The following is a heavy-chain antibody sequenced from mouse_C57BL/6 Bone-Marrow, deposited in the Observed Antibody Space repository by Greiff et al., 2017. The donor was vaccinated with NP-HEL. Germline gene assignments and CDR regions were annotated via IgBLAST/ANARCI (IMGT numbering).Heavy chain of an antibody. CDR2: IYPGSGST. D-gene: IGHD4-1*01. Sequence: VQLQQPGAELVKPGASVKMSCKASGYTFTSYWITWVKQRPGQGLEWIGDIYPGSGSTNYNEKFKSKATLTVDTSSSTAYMQLSSLTSEDSAVYYCARPGTTRWYFDVWGTGTTVTVSS. CDR3: ARPGTTRWYFDV. CDR1: GYTFTSYW. J-gene: IGHJ1*03. V-gene: IGHV1-55*01.